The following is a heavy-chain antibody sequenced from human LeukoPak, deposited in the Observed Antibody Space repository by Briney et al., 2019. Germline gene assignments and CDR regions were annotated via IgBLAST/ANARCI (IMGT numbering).Heavy chain of an antibody. CDR3: ARADLAATGQPFDF. V-gene: IGHV4-34*01. CDR1: GGSFSGYY. D-gene: IGHD6-13*01. Sequence: PSETLSLTCAVYGGSFSGYYWSWLRQPPGKGLEWIGEINHSGSTTYNPSLKSRVTISIDTSKNQFSLKLSSVTAADTAVYYCARADLAATGQPFDFWGQGTLVTVSS. J-gene: IGHJ4*02. CDR2: INHSGST.